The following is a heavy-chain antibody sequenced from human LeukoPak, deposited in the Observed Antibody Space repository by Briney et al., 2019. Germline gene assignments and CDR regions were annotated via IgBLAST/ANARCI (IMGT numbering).Heavy chain of an antibody. Sequence: KPSETLSLTCTVSGYSISSGYYWGWIRQPPGKGLEWIGSIYHSGSTYYNPSLKSRLTISADTSKNQFSLKPSSVTAADTAVYYCARAHYGDYYYYYYMDVWGKGTTVTVSS. J-gene: IGHJ6*03. V-gene: IGHV4-38-2*02. D-gene: IGHD4-17*01. CDR1: GYSISSGYY. CDR2: IYHSGST. CDR3: ARAHYGDYYYYYYMDV.